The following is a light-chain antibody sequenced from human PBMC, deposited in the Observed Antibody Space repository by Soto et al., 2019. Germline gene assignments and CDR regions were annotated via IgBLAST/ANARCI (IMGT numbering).Light chain of an antibody. CDR2: AAS. CDR3: QQSSSSPKT. J-gene: IGKJ2*01. V-gene: IGKV1-39*01. Sequence: DIQITQSPSSLSASVGDRVTITCRASQTINTYLNWYQQKPGKAPNLLIYAASTLQSGVPSRFSGSGSGTDFTLTISSLQPEDFAAYYCQQSSSSPKTFGQGTKLEVK. CDR1: QTINTY.